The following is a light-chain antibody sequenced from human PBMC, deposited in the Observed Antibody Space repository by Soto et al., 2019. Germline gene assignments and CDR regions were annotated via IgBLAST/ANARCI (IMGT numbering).Light chain of an antibody. CDR2: GAT. J-gene: IGKJ5*01. CDR1: QTVSASY. V-gene: IGKV3-20*01. Sequence: EIVLTQSPGTLSLSPVEKATLSCRAIQTVSASYLAWYQQKPGQAPRLLIYGATNRIIGIPDRFSGSVSGTDFTLTISRLEPEDFAVYYCQLYGVSSPRITFGQGTRLEIK. CDR3: QLYGVSSPRIT.